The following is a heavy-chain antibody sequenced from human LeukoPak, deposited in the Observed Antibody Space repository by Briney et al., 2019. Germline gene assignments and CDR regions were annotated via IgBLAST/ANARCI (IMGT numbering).Heavy chain of an antibody. V-gene: IGHV3-48*02. CDR3: ARVAAGYSVNYFDY. J-gene: IGHJ4*02. CDR2: ISTGSSTT. Sequence: PGGSLRLSCAASEFAFSTYNMNWVRQAPGKGLEWVSYISTGSSTTYYADSVKGRFTISRDNVENSLYLQMNSLRDEDTAVYYCARVAAGYSVNYFDYWGRGTLVTVSS. CDR1: EFAFSTYN. D-gene: IGHD4-23*01.